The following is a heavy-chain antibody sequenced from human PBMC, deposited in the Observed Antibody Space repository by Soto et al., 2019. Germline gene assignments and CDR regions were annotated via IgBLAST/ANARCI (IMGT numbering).Heavy chain of an antibody. Sequence: SETLSLTCTVSGGSISSYYWSWIRQPPGKGLEWIGYIYYSGSTNYNPSLKSRVTISVDTSKNQFSLKLSSVTAADTAVYYCARHGRESYSSSLETSYFDYWGQGTLVTVSS. CDR3: ARHGRESYSSSLETSYFDY. J-gene: IGHJ4*02. D-gene: IGHD6-13*01. CDR2: IYYSGST. CDR1: GGSISSYY. V-gene: IGHV4-59*08.